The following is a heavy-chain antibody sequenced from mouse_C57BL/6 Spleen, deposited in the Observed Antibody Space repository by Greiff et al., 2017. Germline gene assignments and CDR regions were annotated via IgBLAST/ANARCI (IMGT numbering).Heavy chain of an antibody. D-gene: IGHD2-3*01. V-gene: IGHV2-6*01. CDR3: ASDGGLYDSGFAY. Sequence: VKLVESGPGLVAPSQSLSITCTVSGFSLTSYGVDWVRQSPGKGLEWLGVIWGVGSTNYNSALKSRLSISKDNSKSQVFLKMNSLQTDDTAMYYCASDGGLYDSGFAYWGQGTLVTVSA. CDR2: IWGVGST. J-gene: IGHJ3*01. CDR1: GFSLTSYG.